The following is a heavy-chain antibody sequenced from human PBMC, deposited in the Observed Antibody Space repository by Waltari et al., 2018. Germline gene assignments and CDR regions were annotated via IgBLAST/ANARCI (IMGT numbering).Heavy chain of an antibody. CDR2: INPHSGGT. Sequence: QVQLVQSGAEVKKPGASVKVSCKASGYTFTGYYMHWVRPAAGPGLEWMGWINPHSGGTNYAQKFQGRVTRTRDTSISTAYMELSRLRSDDTAVYYCARDLAGYCSGGSCQEIDYWGQGTLVTVSS. D-gene: IGHD2-15*01. CDR3: ARDLAGYCSGGSCQEIDY. V-gene: IGHV1-2*02. CDR1: GYTFTGYY. J-gene: IGHJ4*02.